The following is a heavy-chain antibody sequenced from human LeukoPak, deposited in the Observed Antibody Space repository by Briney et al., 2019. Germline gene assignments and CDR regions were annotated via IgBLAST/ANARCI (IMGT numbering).Heavy chain of an antibody. J-gene: IGHJ2*01. V-gene: IGHV3-23*01. D-gene: IGHD6-13*01. CDR3: AKIGSSWYFDL. CDR1: GFTFSSYA. Sequence: GGSLRLSCAASGFTFSSYAMSWVRQAPGKGLEWVSAISGSGGSTYYADSVKGRFTISRDNTKNTLYLHMNSLRAEDTAVYYCAKIGSSWYFDLWGCGTLVTVSS. CDR2: ISGSGGST.